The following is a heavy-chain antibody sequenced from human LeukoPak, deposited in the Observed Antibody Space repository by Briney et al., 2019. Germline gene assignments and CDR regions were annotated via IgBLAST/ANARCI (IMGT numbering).Heavy chain of an antibody. CDR3: ARGVETVWGSYRLDY. Sequence: PSETLSLTCTVSGGSISSTYYWDWIRQPPGKGLEWIGSIYYSGTTYYNPSLKSRVTRSVDTSKNQFSLKLSSVTAADTAVYYCARGVETVWGSYRLDYWGQGTLVTVSS. CDR1: GGSISSTYY. V-gene: IGHV4-39*07. D-gene: IGHD3-16*02. CDR2: IYYSGTT. J-gene: IGHJ4*02.